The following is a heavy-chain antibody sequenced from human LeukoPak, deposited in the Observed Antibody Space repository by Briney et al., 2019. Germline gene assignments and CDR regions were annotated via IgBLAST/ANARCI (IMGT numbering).Heavy chain of an antibody. CDR1: GYTFTSYY. CDR3: ARDDISRYYFDY. Sequence: ASVKVSCKASGYTFTSYYMHWVRQAPGQGLEWMGIINPSGGSTSYAQKFQGRVTMTRDTSTSTVYMELGSLRSEDTAVYYCARDDISRYYFDYWGQGTLVTVSS. V-gene: IGHV1-46*01. CDR2: INPSGGST. J-gene: IGHJ4*02. D-gene: IGHD2-21*01.